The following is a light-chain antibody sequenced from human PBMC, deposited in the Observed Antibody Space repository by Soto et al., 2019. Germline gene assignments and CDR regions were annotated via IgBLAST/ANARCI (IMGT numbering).Light chain of an antibody. J-gene: IGLJ2*01. CDR1: SSDVGGYNY. Sequence: QSALTQPASVSGSPGQSITISCTGTSSDVGGYNYVSWYQQHPGKAHKLMIYEVSNRPSGVSNRFSGSKSGNTASLTISGLQAEDEADFYCSSYTSSSPHVVFGGGTKVTVL. V-gene: IGLV2-14*01. CDR2: EVS. CDR3: SSYTSSSPHVV.